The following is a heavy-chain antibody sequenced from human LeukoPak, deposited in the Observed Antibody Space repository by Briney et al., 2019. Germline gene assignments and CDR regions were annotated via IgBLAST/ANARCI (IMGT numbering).Heavy chain of an antibody. D-gene: IGHD2-2*01. Sequence: SETLSLTCAVSGGSISSSNWWSWVRQPPGKGLEWIGEIYHSGSTSYNPSLKSRVTISVDKSKNQFSLKLSSVTAADTAVYYCARDSPRYCSSTSCYVIDYWGQGTLVTVSS. CDR3: ARDSPRYCSSTSCYVIDY. CDR2: IYHSGST. CDR1: GGSISSSNW. V-gene: IGHV4-4*02. J-gene: IGHJ4*02.